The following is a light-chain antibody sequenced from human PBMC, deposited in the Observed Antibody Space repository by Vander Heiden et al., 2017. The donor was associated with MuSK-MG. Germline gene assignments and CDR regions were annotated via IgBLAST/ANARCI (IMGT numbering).Light chain of an antibody. CDR1: QSISSW. CDR3: QQYTTYSWT. J-gene: IGKJ1*01. Sequence: DIQMTQPPSTLSASVGDRVTITCRASQSISSWLAWFQQKPGKAPKLLIYDASSLESGVPSRFSGSGSGTEFTLTISSLQPDDFATYYCQQYTTYSWTFGQGTKVXIK. CDR2: DAS. V-gene: IGKV1-5*01.